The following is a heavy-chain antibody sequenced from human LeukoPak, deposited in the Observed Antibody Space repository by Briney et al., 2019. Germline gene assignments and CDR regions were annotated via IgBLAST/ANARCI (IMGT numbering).Heavy chain of an antibody. CDR3: ALRGKGYSNYANWFDP. CDR2: IYYSGST. Sequence: SETLSLTCTVSGGSISSYYWSWIRQPPGKGLEWIGYIYYSGSTYYNPSLKSRVTISVDRSKNQFSLKLSSVTAADTAVYYCALRGKGYSNYANWFDPWGQGTLVTVSS. D-gene: IGHD4-11*01. V-gene: IGHV4-59*12. J-gene: IGHJ5*02. CDR1: GGSISSYY.